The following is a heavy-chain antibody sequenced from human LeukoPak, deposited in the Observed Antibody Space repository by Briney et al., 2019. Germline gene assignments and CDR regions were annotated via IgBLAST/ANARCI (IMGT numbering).Heavy chain of an antibody. CDR2: ISSSSSTI. Sequence: GGSLRLSCAASGFTFSSYSMNWVRQAPGKGLEWVSFISSSSSTIYYADSVKGRFTISRDNAKNSLYLQMNSLRAEDTAVYFCAKRGVVIRVILVGFHKEAYYFDSWGQGALVTVSS. CDR1: GFTFSSYS. V-gene: IGHV3-48*04. CDR3: AKRGVVIRVILVGFHKEAYYFDS. D-gene: IGHD3-22*01. J-gene: IGHJ4*02.